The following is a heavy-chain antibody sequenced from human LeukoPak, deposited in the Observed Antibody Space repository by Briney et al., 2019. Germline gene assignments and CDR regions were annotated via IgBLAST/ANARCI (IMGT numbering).Heavy chain of an antibody. CDR2: ISYDGSNK. V-gene: IGHV3-30*18. D-gene: IGHD3-3*01. CDR3: AKGTISFDP. CDR1: GFTFSSYG. Sequence: GGSLRLSCAASGFTFSSYGMPWVRQAPGKGLEWVAVISYDGSNKYYADSVKGRFTISRDNSKNTLYLQMNSLRAEDTAVYYCAKGTISFDPWGQGTLVTVSS. J-gene: IGHJ5*02.